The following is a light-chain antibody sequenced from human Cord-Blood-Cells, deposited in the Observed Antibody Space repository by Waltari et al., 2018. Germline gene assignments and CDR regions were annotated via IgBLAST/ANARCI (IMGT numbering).Light chain of an antibody. CDR1: IGDVGGYTY. J-gene: IGLJ2*01. V-gene: IGLV2-8*01. Sequence: QSALTQSPSASGSPGQSVPISCTGTIGDVGGYTYVSWCQQHPGKAPELTMYGVSKLPWGVPVRCSVCKAGNPDFQTVSELHAEYEADYYGSSYAGSIISLVVFGGGTKLTV. CDR3: SSYAGSIISLVV. CDR2: GVS.